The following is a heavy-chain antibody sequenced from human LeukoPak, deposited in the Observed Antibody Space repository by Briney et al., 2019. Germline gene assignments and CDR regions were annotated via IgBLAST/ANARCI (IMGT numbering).Heavy chain of an antibody. CDR1: GGTFSSYA. D-gene: IGHD6-13*01. CDR2: IIPILGIA. J-gene: IGHJ4*02. Sequence: ASVKVSCTASGGTFSSYAIGWVRQAPGQGLEWMGRIIPILGIANYAQKFQGRVTITADKSTSTAYMELSSLRSEDTAVYYCARDPGIAAAGTFDYWGQGTLVTVSS. CDR3: ARDPGIAAAGTFDY. V-gene: IGHV1-69*04.